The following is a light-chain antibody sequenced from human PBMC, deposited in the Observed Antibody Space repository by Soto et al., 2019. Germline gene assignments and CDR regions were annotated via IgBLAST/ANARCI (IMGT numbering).Light chain of an antibody. Sequence: QSALTQPRSVSGSPGQSVTISCTGTSSDVGGYNYVSRYQQYPGKAPKLMIYDVNKWPSGVPDRFSGSKSGTTASLTISGLQAEDEADYYCCSYAGSYTWVFGGGTKLTVL. CDR1: SSDVGGYNY. V-gene: IGLV2-11*01. CDR3: CSYAGSYTWV. J-gene: IGLJ3*02. CDR2: DVN.